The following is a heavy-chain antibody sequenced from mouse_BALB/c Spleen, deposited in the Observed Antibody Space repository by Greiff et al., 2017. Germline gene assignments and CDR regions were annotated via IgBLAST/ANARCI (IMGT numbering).Heavy chain of an antibody. CDR3: ARPNWDGAWFAY. CDR2: IDPANGNT. V-gene: IGHV14-3*02. CDR1: GFNIKDTY. J-gene: IGHJ3*01. D-gene: IGHD4-1*01. Sequence: EVQLVESGAELVKPGASVKLSCTASGFNIKDTYMHWVKQRPEQGLEWIGRIDPANGNTKYDPKFQGKATITADTSSNTAYLQLSSLTSEDTAVYYCARPNWDGAWFAYWGQGTLVTVSA.